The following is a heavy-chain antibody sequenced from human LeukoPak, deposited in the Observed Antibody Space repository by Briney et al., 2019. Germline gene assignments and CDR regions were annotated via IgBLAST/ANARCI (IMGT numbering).Heavy chain of an antibody. CDR1: GGSFSAYY. Sequence: SETLSLTCAVYGGSFSAYYWSWIRQHPGKGLEWIGYIYYSGSTYYNPSLKSRVTISVDTSKNQFSLKLSSVTAADTAVYYCARGEVYYYGSGILDYWGQGTLVTVSS. V-gene: IGHV4-31*11. J-gene: IGHJ4*02. CDR3: ARGEVYYYGSGILDY. D-gene: IGHD3-10*01. CDR2: IYYSGST.